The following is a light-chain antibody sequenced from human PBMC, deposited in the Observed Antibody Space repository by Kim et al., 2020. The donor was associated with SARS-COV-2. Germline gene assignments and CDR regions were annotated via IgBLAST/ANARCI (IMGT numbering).Light chain of an antibody. CDR1: LLAKKF. CDR3: YSAADNNLI. J-gene: IGLJ2*01. Sequence: VATGQPARITCSGHLLAKKFARWFQQKPGQAPAVVIYQDSERPSGIPERFSGSNSGTTATLTITGAQFEDEADYYCYSAADNNLIFGGGTQLTVL. V-gene: IGLV3-27*01. CDR2: QDS.